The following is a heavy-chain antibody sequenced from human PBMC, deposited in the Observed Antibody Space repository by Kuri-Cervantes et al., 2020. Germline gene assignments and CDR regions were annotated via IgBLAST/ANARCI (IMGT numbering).Heavy chain of an antibody. J-gene: IGHJ4*02. CDR3: ARTGTMHFDY. CDR1: GGSISSGGYY. D-gene: IGHD1-7*01. CDR2: IYYSGST. V-gene: IGHV4-31*03. Sequence: LRPSCTVSGGSISSGGYYWSWICQHPGKGLEWIGYIYYSGSTYYNPSLKSRVTISVDTSKNQFSLKLSSVTAADTAVYYCARTGTMHFDYWGQGTLVTVSS.